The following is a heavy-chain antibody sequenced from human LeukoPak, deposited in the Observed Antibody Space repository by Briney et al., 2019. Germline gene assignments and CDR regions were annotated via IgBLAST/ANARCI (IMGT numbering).Heavy chain of an antibody. CDR1: GFTFSSYW. CDR3: ARDFPRTGTTGY. CDR2: INTDGSTT. J-gene: IGHJ4*02. Sequence: GGSLRLSCAASGFTFSSYWMHWVRQAPGKGLVWVSRINTDGSTTTYADSVKGRFTISRDNAKNTLYLQMNSLRAEDTAVYYCARDFPRTGTTGYWGQGTLVTVSS. V-gene: IGHV3-74*01. D-gene: IGHD1-7*01.